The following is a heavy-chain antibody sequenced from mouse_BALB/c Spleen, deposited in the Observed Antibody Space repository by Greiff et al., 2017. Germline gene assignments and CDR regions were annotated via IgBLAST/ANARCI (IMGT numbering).Heavy chain of an antibody. CDR1: GFTFSSYT. Sequence: DVMLVESGGGLVKPGGSLKLSCAASGFTFSSYTMSWVRQTPEKRLEWVATISSGGGNTYYPDSVKGRFTISRDNAKNNLYLQMSSLRSEDTAFYYCARGGDRRYFDYWGQGTTLTVSS. J-gene: IGHJ2*01. CDR2: ISSGGGNT. CDR3: ARGGDRRYFDY. V-gene: IGHV5-9*03.